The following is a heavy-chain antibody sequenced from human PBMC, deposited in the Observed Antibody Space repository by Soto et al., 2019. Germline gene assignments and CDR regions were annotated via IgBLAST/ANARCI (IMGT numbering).Heavy chain of an antibody. D-gene: IGHD2-2*01. CDR3: AKDFRLSEYFFGNFYYGMDV. CDR1: GFNPSNYG. V-gene: IGHV3-30*18. CDR2: TSYNGNRK. Sequence: GGSLRLSCEASGFNPSNYGTHWVRQAPGKGLEWVAVTSYNGNRKYYLDSVKGRFTISRDTSKNTLYLQMDSLTTEDTAVYYCAKDFRLSEYFFGNFYYGMDVWGQGTTVTVSS. J-gene: IGHJ6*02.